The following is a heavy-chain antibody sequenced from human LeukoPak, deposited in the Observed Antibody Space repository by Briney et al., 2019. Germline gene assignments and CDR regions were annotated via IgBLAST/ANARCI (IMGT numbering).Heavy chain of an antibody. CDR1: GFTFSSYA. CDR3: ARPVDTAMYY. D-gene: IGHD5-18*01. CDR2: ISYDGSNK. V-gene: IGHV3-30-3*01. Sequence: PGGSLRLSCAASGFTFSSYAMHWVRQAPGKGLEWVAVISYDGSNKYYADSVKGRFTISRDNSKDTLYLQMNSLRAEDTAVYYCARPVDTAMYYWGQGTLVTVSS. J-gene: IGHJ4*02.